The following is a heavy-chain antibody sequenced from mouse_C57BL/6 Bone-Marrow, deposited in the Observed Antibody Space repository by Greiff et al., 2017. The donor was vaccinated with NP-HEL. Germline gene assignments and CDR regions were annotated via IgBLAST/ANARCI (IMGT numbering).Heavy chain of an antibody. V-gene: IGHV1-80*01. Sequence: VQLQESGAELVKPGASVKISCKASGYAFSSYWMNWVKQRPGKGLEWIGQIYPGDGDTNYNCKFKGKATLTADKSSSTAYMQLSSLTSEDSAVYFCARLSYFYAMDYWGQGTSVTVSS. CDR1: GYAFSSYW. CDR3: ARLSYFYAMDY. J-gene: IGHJ4*01. CDR2: IYPGDGDT.